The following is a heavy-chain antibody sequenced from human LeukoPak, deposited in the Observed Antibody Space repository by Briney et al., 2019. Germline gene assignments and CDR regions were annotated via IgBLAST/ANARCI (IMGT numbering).Heavy chain of an antibody. J-gene: IGHJ6*03. V-gene: IGHV3-21*04. D-gene: IGHD5-24*01. CDR2: ISSSSSYI. CDR3: ARGGRLQFGYYYYMDV. CDR1: GFTFSNYG. Sequence: GGSLRLSCAASGFTFSNYGMNWVRQAPGKGLEWVSSISSSSSYIYYADSVKGRFTISRDNAKNSLYLQMNSLRAEDTALYYCARGGRLQFGYYYYMDVWGKGTTVTVSS.